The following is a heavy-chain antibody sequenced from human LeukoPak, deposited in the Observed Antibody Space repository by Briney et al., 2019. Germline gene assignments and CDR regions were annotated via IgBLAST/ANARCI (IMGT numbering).Heavy chain of an antibody. J-gene: IGHJ4*02. Sequence: ASVKVSCKASGYTFTSYGISWVRQAPGQGLEWMGWINCNSGVTKYAQKFQDRVTMTRDTSISTAYMEVSRLTSDDSAVYYCAKTGAGFSSGWSYLYWGQGTLATVSS. V-gene: IGHV1-2*02. CDR3: AKTGAGFSSGWSYLY. CDR2: INCNSGVT. CDR1: GYTFTSYG. D-gene: IGHD6-19*01.